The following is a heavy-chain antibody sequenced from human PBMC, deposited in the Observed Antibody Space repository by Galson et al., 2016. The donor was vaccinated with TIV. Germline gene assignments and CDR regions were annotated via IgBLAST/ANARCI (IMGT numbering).Heavy chain of an antibody. CDR1: GFPHSTCGES. CDR3: AVARGGGYNFDS. Sequence: PALVKPTQTLTLTCASAGFPHSTCGESVAWVRQPPGKALECVDLFYLDGDKHYSLSLKSRHTITKDTSKKQVVLTMANMDPIDTATYYCAVARGGGYNFDSWGQGTLVTVSS. D-gene: IGHD1-1*01. J-gene: IGHJ4*02. CDR2: FYLDGDK. V-gene: IGHV2-5*02.